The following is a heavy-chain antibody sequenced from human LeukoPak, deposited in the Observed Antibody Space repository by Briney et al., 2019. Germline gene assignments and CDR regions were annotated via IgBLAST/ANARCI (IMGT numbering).Heavy chain of an antibody. Sequence: SETLSLTCTVSGGSISSYYWSWIRQPPGKGLEWIGYIYYSGSTNYNPSLKSRVTISVDTSKNQFSLKLSSVTAADTAVYYCARHAVPAAPFDYWGQGTLVTVSS. CDR2: IYYSGST. CDR1: GGSISSYY. J-gene: IGHJ4*02. D-gene: IGHD2-2*01. CDR3: ARHAVPAAPFDY. V-gene: IGHV4-59*08.